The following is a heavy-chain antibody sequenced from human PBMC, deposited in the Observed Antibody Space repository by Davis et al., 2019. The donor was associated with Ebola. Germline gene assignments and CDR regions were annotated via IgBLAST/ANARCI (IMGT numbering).Heavy chain of an antibody. J-gene: IGHJ5*02. D-gene: IGHD2-2*01. V-gene: IGHV4-34*01. Sequence: MPSETLSLTCAVYGGSFSGYYWSWIRQPPGKGLEWIGEINHSGSTNYNPSLKSRVTISVDTSKNQFSLKLSSVTAADTAVYYCARFTRYQLLPYGWFDPWGQGTLVTVSS. CDR3: ARFTRYQLLPYGWFDP. CDR1: GGSFSGYY. CDR2: INHSGST.